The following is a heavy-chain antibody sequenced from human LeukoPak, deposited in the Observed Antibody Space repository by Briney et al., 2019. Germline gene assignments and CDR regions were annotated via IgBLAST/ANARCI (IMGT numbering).Heavy chain of an antibody. CDR3: ARDSAVVPRPLYY. V-gene: IGHV4-59*01. D-gene: IGHD2-2*01. CDR2: IYYTGTT. J-gene: IGHJ4*02. Sequence: SETLSLTCTVSGGSISSYYWSWIRQPPGKGLEWIGYIYYTGTTDYNPSLKSRVTISMDASKSQFSLRLNSVTAADTAVYYCARDSAVVPRPLYYWGQGVLVTVSS. CDR1: GGSISSYY.